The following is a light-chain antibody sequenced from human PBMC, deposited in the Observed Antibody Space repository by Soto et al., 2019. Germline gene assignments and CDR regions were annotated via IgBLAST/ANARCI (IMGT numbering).Light chain of an antibody. CDR2: GAS. CDR1: QSVSSN. CDR3: QQYNNWLSIT. Sequence: EIQMTQSPSSLSASLGDRVTITCRTSQSVSSNLAWYQQKPGQAPRLLIYGASTRATGIPARFSGSGSGTEFTLTISCLQSEDFAVYYCQQYNNWLSITFGQGTRLEIK. V-gene: IGKV3-15*01. J-gene: IGKJ5*01.